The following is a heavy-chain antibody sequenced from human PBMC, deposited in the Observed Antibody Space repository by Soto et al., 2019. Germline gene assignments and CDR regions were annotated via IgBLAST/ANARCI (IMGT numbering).Heavy chain of an antibody. V-gene: IGHV3-7*01. J-gene: IGHJ4*02. Sequence: DVQLVESGGGLVQPGGSLRLSCAASGFSFSDFPMSWARQTSGRGLEWVATIDKNGSGKSYVDSVRGRFTISRDNAESSLSLQMTGLTAEDTALYYCVRDLGFWNTLWGQGTLVTVSS. D-gene: IGHD3-3*01. CDR1: GFSFSDFP. CDR2: IDKNGSGK. CDR3: VRDLGFWNTL.